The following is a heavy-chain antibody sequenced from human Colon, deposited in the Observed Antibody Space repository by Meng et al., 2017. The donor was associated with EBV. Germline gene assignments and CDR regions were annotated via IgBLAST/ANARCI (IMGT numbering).Heavy chain of an antibody. Sequence: LRESGPGLGKPSGTLSLTCAVSGGSLSSRNWWSWVRQPPGKGLEWIGEIYHSGSTNYNPSLKSRVTISVDESKNQFSLRLSSVTAADTAVYYCARVGAYCGGDCYHPRWGQGTLVTVSS. J-gene: IGHJ4*02. CDR1: GGSLSSRNW. D-gene: IGHD2-21*02. CDR2: IYHSGST. CDR3: ARVGAYCGGDCYHPR. V-gene: IGHV4-4*02.